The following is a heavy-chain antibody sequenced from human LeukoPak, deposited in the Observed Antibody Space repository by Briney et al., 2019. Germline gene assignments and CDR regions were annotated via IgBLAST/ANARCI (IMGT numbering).Heavy chain of an antibody. CDR3: ARVHYYDSSGYYSPDAFDI. CDR2: INHSGST. V-gene: IGHV4-34*01. Sequence: SDTLSLTCAVYGGSFSGYYWSWIRQPPGKGLEWIGEINHSGSTNYNPSLKSRVTISVDTSKNQFSLKLSSVTAADTAVYYCARVHYYDSSGYYSPDAFDIWGQGTMVTVSS. D-gene: IGHD3-22*01. CDR1: GGSFSGYY. J-gene: IGHJ3*02.